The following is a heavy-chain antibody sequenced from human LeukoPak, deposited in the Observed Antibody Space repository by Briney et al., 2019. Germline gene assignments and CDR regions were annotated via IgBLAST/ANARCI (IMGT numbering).Heavy chain of an antibody. D-gene: IGHD5-12*01. CDR1: GFSFSGYV. CDR2: ISPDGKT. V-gene: IGHV3-64*01. CDR3: ARESQGGSDY. J-gene: IGHJ4*02. Sequence: GGSLRLSCAASGFSFSGYVMHWVRQAPGKGPESVSAISPDGKTYYANFVKGRFTISGDNSQNTLYLQMGSLTIEDMAVYYCARESQGGSDYWGQETLVTVPS.